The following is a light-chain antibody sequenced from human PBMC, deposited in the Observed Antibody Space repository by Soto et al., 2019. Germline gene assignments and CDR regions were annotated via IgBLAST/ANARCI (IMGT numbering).Light chain of an antibody. Sequence: DIQMTQSPSTLSASVGDRVTITCRASQSVSSWLAWYQQKPGKVPKLLIYKASTLERGVPSRFSGSGSGTEFTLTISSLQPDDFATYYCQQYNSNPLTFGGGTKVEIK. J-gene: IGKJ4*01. V-gene: IGKV1-5*03. CDR1: QSVSSW. CDR3: QQYNSNPLT. CDR2: KAS.